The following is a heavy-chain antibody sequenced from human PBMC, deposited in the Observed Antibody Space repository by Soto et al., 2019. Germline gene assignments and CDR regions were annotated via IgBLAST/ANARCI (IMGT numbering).Heavy chain of an antibody. Sequence: AGSMRLSYLASGFTFSTDAMHWVRQAPGKGLEYVSAITSDGDRTYYAHSVKGRFTVSRDNSKNTLSLQMSSLRADDTAVYYCIKVELWKLGVVSTFIYRGPGRLRSVSS. D-gene: IGHD3-3*01. V-gene: IGHV3-64D*06. CDR1: GFTFSTDA. CDR2: ITSDGDRT. CDR3: IKVELWKLGVVSTFIY. J-gene: IGHJ4*02.